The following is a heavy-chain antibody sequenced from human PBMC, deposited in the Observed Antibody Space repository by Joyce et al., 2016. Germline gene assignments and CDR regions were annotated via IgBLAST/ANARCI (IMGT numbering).Heavy chain of an antibody. Sequence: QVQLQQWGAGLLKPSETLSLTCAVYGGSFSGSYWSWIRQPPGKGLEWIGEINHSGSTNYTPSLKSRVTISIDTSKNQFSLKLTSVAAADTAVYYCARGRMGPPPSAMFNRGGSYHLDVWGKGTTVTVSS. CDR1: GGSFSGSY. CDR3: ARGRMGPPPSAMFNRGGSYHLDV. V-gene: IGHV4-34*01. J-gene: IGHJ6*03. D-gene: IGHD3-10*02. CDR2: INHSGST.